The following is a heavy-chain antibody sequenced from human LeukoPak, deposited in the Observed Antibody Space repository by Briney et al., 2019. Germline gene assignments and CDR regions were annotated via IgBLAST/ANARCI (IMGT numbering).Heavy chain of an antibody. J-gene: IGHJ4*02. D-gene: IGHD6-13*01. Sequence: ASVKVSCKASGYTFTSYYMHWVRQAPGQGLEWMGIINPSGGSTSYAQKFQGRVAMTRDTSTSTVYMELNNLRAEDTAVYYCAKVGIGSRDGYFDYWGQGTLVTVSS. CDR3: AKVGIGSRDGYFDY. V-gene: IGHV1-46*01. CDR2: INPSGGST. CDR1: GYTFTSYY.